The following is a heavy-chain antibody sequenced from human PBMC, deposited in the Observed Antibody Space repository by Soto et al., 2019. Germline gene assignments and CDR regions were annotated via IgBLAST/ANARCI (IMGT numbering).Heavy chain of an antibody. CDR1: GGTFSNYA. J-gene: IGHJ6*02. Sequence: QVQLVQSGAEVKKPGSSMKISCKASGGTFSNYAISWVRQAPGQGLEWMGGIIPIFGTAKYAQKFQGRVTITADESTSTAYMELRSLRSEDTAVYYCARRNKHSSSFYHYYGTDVWGQGTTVTVSS. CDR3: ARRNKHSSSFYHYYGTDV. V-gene: IGHV1-69*12. CDR2: IIPIFGTA. D-gene: IGHD6-6*01.